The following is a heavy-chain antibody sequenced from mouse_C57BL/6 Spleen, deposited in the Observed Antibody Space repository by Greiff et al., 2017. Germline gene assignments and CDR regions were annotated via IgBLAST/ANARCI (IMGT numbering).Heavy chain of an antibody. CDR1: GYSITSGYY. CDR3: ARDSNYRFAY. CDR2: ISYDGSN. D-gene: IGHD2-5*01. J-gene: IGHJ3*01. Sequence: EVKLQESGPGLVKPSQSLSLTCSVTGYSITSGYYWNWIRQFPGNKLEWMGYISYDGSNNYNPSLKNRISITRDTSKNQFFLKLNSVTTEDTATYYCARDSNYRFAYWGQGTLVTVSA. V-gene: IGHV3-6*01.